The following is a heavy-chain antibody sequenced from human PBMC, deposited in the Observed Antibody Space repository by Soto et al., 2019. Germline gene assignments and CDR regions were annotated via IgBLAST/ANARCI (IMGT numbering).Heavy chain of an antibody. D-gene: IGHD3-9*01. Sequence: PSETLSLTCAVYGGSFSGYYWSWIRQPPGKGLERIGEINHSGSTNYNPSLKSRITISVDTSKNQYSQKLSSVTAADTAVYYCSRNTDVLRYFDWLLEGYYYGMDVWGQGTTVTVS. V-gene: IGHV4-34*01. CDR3: SRNTDVLRYFDWLLEGYYYGMDV. CDR1: GGSFSGYY. CDR2: INHSGST. J-gene: IGHJ6*02.